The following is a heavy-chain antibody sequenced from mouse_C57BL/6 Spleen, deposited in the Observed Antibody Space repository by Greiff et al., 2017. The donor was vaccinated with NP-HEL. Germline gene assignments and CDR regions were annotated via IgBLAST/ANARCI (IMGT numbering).Heavy chain of an antibody. CDR2: ISSGSSTI. CDR1: GFTFSDYG. V-gene: IGHV5-17*01. Sequence: EVKLVESGGGLVKPGGSLKLSCAASGFTFSDYGMHWVRQAPEKGLEWVAYISSGSSTIYYADTVKGRFTISRDNAKNTLFLQMTSLRSEDTAMYYCARDSNLYAMDYWGQGTSVTVSS. CDR3: ARDSNLYAMDY. D-gene: IGHD4-1*01. J-gene: IGHJ4*01.